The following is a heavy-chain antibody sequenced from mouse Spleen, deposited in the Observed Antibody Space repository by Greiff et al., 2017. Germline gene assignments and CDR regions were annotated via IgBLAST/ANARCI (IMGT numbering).Heavy chain of an antibody. J-gene: IGHJ2*01. CDR2: INPNYGTT. Sequence: VQLKESGPELVKPGASVKISCKASGYSFTDYNMNWVKQSNGKSLEWIGVINPNYGTTSYNQKFKGKATLTVDQSSSTAYMQLNSLTSEDSAVYYCARGRSLLWYQYYFDYWGQGTTLTVSS. V-gene: IGHV1-39*01. D-gene: IGHD2-10*01. CDR3: ARGRSLLWYQYYFDY. CDR1: GYSFTDYN.